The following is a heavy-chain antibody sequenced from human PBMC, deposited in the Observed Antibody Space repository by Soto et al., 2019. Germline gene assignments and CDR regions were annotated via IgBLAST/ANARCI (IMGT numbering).Heavy chain of an antibody. Sequence: QVHLVQSGAEVKKPGASVKVSCKGSGYAFTTYGITWVRQAPGQGLEWMGWISAHNGNTNYSQKLQGRVTVTRDTSTSTAYMELRGLRSDDTAVYYCARGRYWDYWGQGALVTVSS. CDR1: GYAFTTYG. J-gene: IGHJ4*02. D-gene: IGHD2-8*02. CDR3: ARGRYWDY. CDR2: ISAHNGNT. V-gene: IGHV1-18*01.